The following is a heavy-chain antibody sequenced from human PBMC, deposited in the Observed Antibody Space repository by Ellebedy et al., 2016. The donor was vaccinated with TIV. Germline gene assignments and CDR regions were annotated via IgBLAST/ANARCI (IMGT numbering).Heavy chain of an antibody. Sequence: AASVKVSCKVSGYTLTELSMHWVRQAPGKGLEWRGGFDPEDGETIYAKKFQGRITMTEDTSTDTAYMELSSLRSEDTAVYYCATWDARVGATRAYYYYGMDVWGQGTTVTVSS. CDR3: ATWDARVGATRAYYYYGMDV. V-gene: IGHV1-24*01. CDR2: FDPEDGET. CDR1: GYTLTELS. D-gene: IGHD1-26*01. J-gene: IGHJ6*02.